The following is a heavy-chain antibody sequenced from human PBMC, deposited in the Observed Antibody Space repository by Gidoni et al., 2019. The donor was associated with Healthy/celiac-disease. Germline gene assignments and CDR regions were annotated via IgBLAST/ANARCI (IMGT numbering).Heavy chain of an antibody. V-gene: IGHV3-23*01. J-gene: IGHJ1*01. CDR2: ISGSGGST. CDR3: AKDEFLAVAGSAEYFQH. D-gene: IGHD6-19*01. CDR1: GFTFRSYA. Sequence: EVQLLESGGGFVQPGGSLRLSCAASGFTFRSYAMSWVRQAPGKGLEWVSAISGSGGSTYYADSVKGRFTISRDNSKNTLYLQMNSLRAEDTAVYYCAKDEFLAVAGSAEYFQHWGQGTLVTVSS.